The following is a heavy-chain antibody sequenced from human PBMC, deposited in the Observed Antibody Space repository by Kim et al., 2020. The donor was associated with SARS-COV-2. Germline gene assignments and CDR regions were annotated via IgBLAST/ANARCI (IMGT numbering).Heavy chain of an antibody. J-gene: IGHJ6*02. CDR1: GFTLSDNS. CDR3: ARGQSASFWRFNAMDV. V-gene: IGHV3-21*01. D-gene: IGHD3-3*01. CDR2: ISTSGSYI. Sequence: GGSLRLSCAASGFTLSDNSMNWVRQAPGKGLEWVSSISTSGSYIYYADSVKGRFTISRDNANNLLYLQMNGLGAEDTAVYYCARGQSASFWRFNAMDVWGHGTTVTVSS.